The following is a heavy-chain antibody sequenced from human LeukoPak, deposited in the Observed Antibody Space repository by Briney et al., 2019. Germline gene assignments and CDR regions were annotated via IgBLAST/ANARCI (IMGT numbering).Heavy chain of an antibody. CDR3: AQDLRAEPGWGWYRVRFLFES. CDR1: GFTFSSYA. D-gene: IGHD6-19*01. V-gene: IGHV3-23*01. Sequence: GGSLRLSCAASGFTFSSYAMSWVRQAPEKGLEWVSTITGSATNTYYAASGKGRFTISRDNSKNTLYLHMNSLRPEDTAVYYCAQDLRAEPGWGWYRVRFLFESWGQGTLVTVS. J-gene: IGHJ4*02. CDR2: ITGSATNT.